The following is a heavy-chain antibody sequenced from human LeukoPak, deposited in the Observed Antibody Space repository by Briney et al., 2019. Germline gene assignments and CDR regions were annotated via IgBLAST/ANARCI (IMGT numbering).Heavy chain of an antibody. CDR3: ARLTYYYYGMDV. Sequence: SETLSLTCTISGGSISSYYWSWIRQPPGKGLEWIGYIYYSGSTNYNPSLKSRVTISVDTSKNQFSLKLSSVTAADTAVYYCARLTYYYYGMDVWGQGTTVTVSS. CDR1: GGSISSYY. V-gene: IGHV4-59*08. CDR2: IYYSGST. J-gene: IGHJ6*02.